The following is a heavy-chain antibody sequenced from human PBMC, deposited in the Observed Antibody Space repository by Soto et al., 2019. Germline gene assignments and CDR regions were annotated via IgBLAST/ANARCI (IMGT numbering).Heavy chain of an antibody. Sequence: SETLSLTCTASGGSISSYYWSWIRQPPGKGLEWIGYIYYSGSTNYNPSLKSRVTISVDTSKNQFSLKLSSVTAADTAVYYCARDLVGDYYYCGMAVWGQGTTVTVS. CDR3: ARDLVGDYYYCGMAV. CDR2: IYYSGST. D-gene: IGHD2-8*02. V-gene: IGHV4-59*01. CDR1: GGSISSYY. J-gene: IGHJ6*02.